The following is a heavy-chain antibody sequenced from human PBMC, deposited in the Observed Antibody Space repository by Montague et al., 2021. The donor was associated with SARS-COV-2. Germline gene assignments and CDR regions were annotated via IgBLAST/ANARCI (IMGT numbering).Heavy chain of an antibody. CDR2: INQAGRT. J-gene: IGHJ5*02. Sequence: SETLSLTCTVTGGSITSNCWSWIRQPQGKGKERIGGINQAGRTNYNQSPSSRITLSIDTSRKKYSLNLSLVTAADTAVYYCAMGFHCNGVNCYDWVLGTWGQGTLVTVSS. CDR3: AMGFHCNGVNCYDWVLGT. V-gene: IGHV4-59*05. D-gene: IGHD2-15*01. CDR1: GGSITSNC.